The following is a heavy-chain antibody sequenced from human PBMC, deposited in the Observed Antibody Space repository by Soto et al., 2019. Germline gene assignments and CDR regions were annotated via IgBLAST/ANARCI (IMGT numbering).Heavy chain of an antibody. V-gene: IGHV1-3*01. CDR2: INAGNGNT. J-gene: IGHJ5*02. CDR1: GYTFTSYA. CDR3: ARERGPVYGDYWFDP. Sequence: ASVKVSCKASGYTFTSYAMHWVRQAPGQRLEWMGWINAGNGNTKYSQKFQGRVSLTRDTSASTAYMELRSLRSDDTAVYYCARERGPVYGDYWFDPWGQGTLVTVSS. D-gene: IGHD4-17*01.